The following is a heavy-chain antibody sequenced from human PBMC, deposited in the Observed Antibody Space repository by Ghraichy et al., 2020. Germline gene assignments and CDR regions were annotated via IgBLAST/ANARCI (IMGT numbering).Heavy chain of an antibody. CDR1: GGSISSYY. V-gene: IGHV4-59*01. J-gene: IGHJ4*02. Sequence: SETLSLTCTVSGGSISSYYWSWIRQPPGKGLEWIGYIYYSGSTNYNPSLKSRVTISVDTSKNQFSLKLSSVTAADTAVHYCARANYDSSGYYRIYYFDYWGQGTLVTVSS. CDR3: ARANYDSSGYYRIYYFDY. CDR2: IYYSGST. D-gene: IGHD3-22*01.